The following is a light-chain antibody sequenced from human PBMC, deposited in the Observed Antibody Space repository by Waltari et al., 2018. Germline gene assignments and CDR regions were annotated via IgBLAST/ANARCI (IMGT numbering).Light chain of an antibody. J-gene: IGLJ2*01. V-gene: IGLV3-21*02. CDR1: NIGSKS. Sequence: SYVLTQPPSGSVAPGQTARITWGGNNIGSKSVHWYQQKPGQAPVLVVYDDRDRPSGFPERFSGSNSGNTATLTISRVEAGDEADYYCQGWDSSTDHVVFGGGTKLTVL. CDR2: DDR. CDR3: QGWDSSTDHVV.